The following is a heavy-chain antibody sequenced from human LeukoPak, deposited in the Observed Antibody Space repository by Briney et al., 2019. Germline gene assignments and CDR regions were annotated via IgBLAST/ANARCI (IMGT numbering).Heavy chain of an antibody. CDR3: ARLRTTVTTGVDY. CDR1: GFTFSSYE. CDR2: ISSGGSTI. V-gene: IGHV3-48*03. J-gene: IGHJ4*02. Sequence: GGSLRLSCAASGFTFSSYEMNWVRQAPGKGLEWVSYISSGGSTIYYADSVKGRLTISRDNAKNSLYLQMNSLRAEDTAVYYCARLRTTVTTGVDYWGQGTLVTVSS. D-gene: IGHD4-17*01.